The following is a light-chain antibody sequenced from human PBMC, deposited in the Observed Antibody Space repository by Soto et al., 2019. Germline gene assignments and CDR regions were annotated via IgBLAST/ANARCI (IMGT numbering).Light chain of an antibody. CDR3: QQYNSYSPLT. CDR1: QSISSW. CDR2: DAS. V-gene: IGKV1-5*01. J-gene: IGKJ4*01. Sequence: DIQMTQSPSTLSASVGDRVTITCRASQSISSWLAWYQQKPGKAPKLLIYDASSLESGVPSRFSGSGSGTEFTLTISSLQPDDFATYYCQQYNSYSPLTFVGGTKVDIK.